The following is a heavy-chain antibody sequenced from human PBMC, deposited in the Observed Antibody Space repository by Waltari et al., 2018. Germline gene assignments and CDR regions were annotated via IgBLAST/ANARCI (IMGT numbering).Heavy chain of an antibody. D-gene: IGHD6-6*01. Sequence: EVQLVESGGSLVRPGGSLRRSCAAPGVPFDDFGLNWVRQVPGKGLEWVAGIKWDGGFTAYVDSVKGRFTISRDNAKNSVYLQMNSLRSEDTALYYCAKSGNLAARPHFDFWGQGTRVTVSS. J-gene: IGHJ4*02. V-gene: IGHV3-20*04. CDR3: AKSGNLAARPHFDF. CDR1: GVPFDDFG. CDR2: IKWDGGFT.